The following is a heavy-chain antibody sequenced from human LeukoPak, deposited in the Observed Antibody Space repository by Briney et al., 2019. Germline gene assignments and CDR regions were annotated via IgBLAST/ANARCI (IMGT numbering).Heavy chain of an antibody. Sequence: SETLSLTCAVSGYSISSGYYWGWIRQPPGKGLEWIGSIYHSGSTYYNPSLKSRVTISVDTSKNQFSLKLSSVTAADTAVYYCARQIAVAGWYFDYWGQGTLATVSS. CDR1: GYSISSGYY. D-gene: IGHD6-19*01. CDR3: ARQIAVAGWYFDY. J-gene: IGHJ4*02. V-gene: IGHV4-38-2*01. CDR2: IYHSGST.